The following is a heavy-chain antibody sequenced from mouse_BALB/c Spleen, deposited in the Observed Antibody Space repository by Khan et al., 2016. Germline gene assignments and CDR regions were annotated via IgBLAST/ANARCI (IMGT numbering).Heavy chain of an antibody. CDR3: ARGGNYVELGN. CDR1: GFNIKDTY. Sequence: EVQLQESGAELVKPGASVKLSCTASGFNIKDTYMHWVKQRPEQGLEWIGRIDPANGNSKYDPTFQGKAAITADTSSNTAYLQLSSLTSEDTAVYYCARGGNYVELGNWGQGTLVTVSA. J-gene: IGHJ3*01. D-gene: IGHD2-1*01. V-gene: IGHV14-3*02. CDR2: IDPANGNS.